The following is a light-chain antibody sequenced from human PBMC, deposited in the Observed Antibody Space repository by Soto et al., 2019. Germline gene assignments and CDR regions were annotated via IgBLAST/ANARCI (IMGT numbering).Light chain of an antibody. CDR2: GAS. CDR3: QQYGSSLRT. CDR1: QTISSNY. J-gene: IGKJ1*01. V-gene: IGKV3-20*01. Sequence: EIVLTQSPGPLPLSPGDRVTLSCRASQTISSNYLAWYQQKPGQAPRLLIYGASNRATGIPDRFSGSESGTDFTLTISRLDPEDFAVYYCQQYGSSLRTFGQGTKVDIK.